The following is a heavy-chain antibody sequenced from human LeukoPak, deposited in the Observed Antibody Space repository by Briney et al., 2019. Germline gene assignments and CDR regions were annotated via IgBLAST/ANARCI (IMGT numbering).Heavy chain of an antibody. CDR1: GFTFSSYA. CDR3: AKDGLRFLEWSAFDY. Sequence: GGSLRLSCEASGFTFSSYAMSWVRQAPGKGLEWVSAISGSGGSTYYADSVKGRFTISRDNSKNTLYLQMNSLRAEDTAVYYCAKDGLRFLEWSAFDYWGQGTLVTVSS. CDR2: ISGSGGST. D-gene: IGHD3-3*01. V-gene: IGHV3-23*01. J-gene: IGHJ4*02.